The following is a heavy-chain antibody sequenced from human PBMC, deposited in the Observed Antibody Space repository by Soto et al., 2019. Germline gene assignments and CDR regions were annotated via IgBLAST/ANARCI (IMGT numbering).Heavy chain of an antibody. Sequence: EVQLVESGGGLVQPGGTLRLSCAASGFTFSSYWMGCVRQAPGKTLEWVANIKQDGTEIYYLDSVKGRFTISRDNAENLLYLQMNGLRAEDTAVYFCARVLSWGWFDPWGQGTLVTVSS. V-gene: IGHV3-7*01. J-gene: IGHJ5*02. CDR1: GFTFSSYW. CDR3: ARVLSWGWFDP. D-gene: IGHD3-16*01. CDR2: IKQDGTEI.